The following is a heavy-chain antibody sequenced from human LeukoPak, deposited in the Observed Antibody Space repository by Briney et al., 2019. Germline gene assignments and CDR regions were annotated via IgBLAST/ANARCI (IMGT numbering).Heavy chain of an antibody. V-gene: IGHV1-8*01. J-gene: IGHJ6*02. CDR2: MNPNSGNT. CDR1: GYTFTSYD. CDR3: ARGDSSSWYNNYGMDV. D-gene: IGHD6-13*01. Sequence: ASVKVSCKASGYTFTSYDINWVRQATGQGLEWMGWMNPNSGNTGYAQKFQGRVTMTRNTSISTAYMELSSLRSGDTAVYYCARGDSSSWYNNYGMDVWGQGTTVTVSS.